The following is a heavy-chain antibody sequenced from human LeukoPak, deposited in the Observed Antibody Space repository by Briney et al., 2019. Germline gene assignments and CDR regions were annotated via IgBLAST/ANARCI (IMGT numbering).Heavy chain of an antibody. Sequence: PGRSLRLSCAASGFTFDDYAMHWVRQAPGKGLEWVSGISWNSGSIGYADSVTGRFTISRDNAKNSLYLQMNSLRAEDMALYYCAKDGGRGSSSYYHYMDVWGKGTTVTVSS. CDR1: GFTFDDYA. CDR3: AKDGGRGSSSYYHYMDV. V-gene: IGHV3-9*03. CDR2: ISWNSGSI. J-gene: IGHJ6*03. D-gene: IGHD2-2*01.